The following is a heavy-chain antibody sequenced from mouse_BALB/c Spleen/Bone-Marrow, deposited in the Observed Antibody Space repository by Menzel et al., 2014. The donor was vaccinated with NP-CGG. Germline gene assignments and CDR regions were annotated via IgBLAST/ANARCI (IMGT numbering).Heavy chain of an antibody. CDR3: TRNWDWYFDV. CDR2: IYPGNSDT. Sequence: VQLQQSGTVLTRPGASVKMSCKASGYSFTSYWMHWVKQRPGQGLEWIGAIYPGNSDTTYNQKFKGKAKLTAVTSASTAYMELSSLTNEDSAVYYCTRNWDWYFDVWGAGTTVTVSS. J-gene: IGHJ1*01. V-gene: IGHV1-5*01. D-gene: IGHD4-1*01. CDR1: GYSFTSYW.